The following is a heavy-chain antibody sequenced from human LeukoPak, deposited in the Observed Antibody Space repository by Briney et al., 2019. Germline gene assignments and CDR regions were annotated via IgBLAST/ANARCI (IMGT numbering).Heavy chain of an antibody. CDR3: ARMLRGIVGGDY. J-gene: IGHJ4*02. V-gene: IGHV4-39*07. CDR1: GGSISTTTYY. D-gene: IGHD3-10*01. Sequence: PSETLSLTCTVSGGSISTTTYYWGWIRQPPGKGLEWIGSVYYSGSAYYNPSLKSRSTISVDTSKNLFSLKLTSVNAADTAVYYCARMLRGIVGGDYWGQGTLVTVSS. CDR2: VYYSGSA.